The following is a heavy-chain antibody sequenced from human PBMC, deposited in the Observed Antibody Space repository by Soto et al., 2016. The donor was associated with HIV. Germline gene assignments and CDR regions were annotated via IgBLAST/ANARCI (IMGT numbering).Heavy chain of an antibody. V-gene: IGHV4-39*01. D-gene: IGHD3-10*01. CDR3: ARQSRGGPREEIIDS. CDR1: GHSININKYY. Sequence: QLLLQESGPGLVKPSETLSLICNVSGHSININKYYWAWIRQRPEKGLEWIGSVYFTGVTYYNPSLKGRLNIAVDVPKSQFYLRVAAVTAADTGLYFCARQSRGGPREEIIDSWGQGTLVTVSS. CDR2: VYFTGVT. J-gene: IGHJ4*02.